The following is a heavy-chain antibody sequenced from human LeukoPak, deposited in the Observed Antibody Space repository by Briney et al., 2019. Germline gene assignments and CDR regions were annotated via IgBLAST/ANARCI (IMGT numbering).Heavy chain of an antibody. CDR1: GFTFSSYS. D-gene: IGHD4-23*01. V-gene: IGHV3-48*04. Sequence: PGGSLRLSCAASGFTFSSYSMSWIRQTPGKGLGWLSYISTRDNTIQYADSVKGRFTISRDNANNSVFLQMNNLRAEDSAIYYCARGARWAYYFDYWGQGSLVTVSS. CDR3: ARGARWAYYFDY. J-gene: IGHJ4*02. CDR2: ISTRDNTI.